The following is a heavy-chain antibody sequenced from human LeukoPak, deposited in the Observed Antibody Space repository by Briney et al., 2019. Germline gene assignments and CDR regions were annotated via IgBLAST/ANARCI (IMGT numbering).Heavy chain of an antibody. J-gene: IGHJ5*02. CDR2: ISGSGGST. D-gene: IGHD3-10*01. CDR3: AKDKGARYYGSGSYPNWFDP. Sequence: GGSLRPSCAASGFTFSSYAMSWVRQAPGKGLEWVSAISGSGGSTYYADSVKGRFTISRDNSKNTLYLQMNSLRAEDTAVYYCAKDKGARYYGSGSYPNWFDPWGQGTLVTVSS. V-gene: IGHV3-23*01. CDR1: GFTFSSYA.